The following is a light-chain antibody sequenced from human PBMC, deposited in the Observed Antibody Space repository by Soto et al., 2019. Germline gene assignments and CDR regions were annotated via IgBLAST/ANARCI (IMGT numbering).Light chain of an antibody. CDR1: QSVSSS. CDR3: QQRGNRPRT. CDR2: DAS. Sequence: EIVLTQSPATLSLSPGERATLSCRASQSVSSSLAWYQQKPGQAPRLLIYDASNRATGIPARFSGSGSGTDFTLSISSLEPEDCAVYYCQQRGNRPRTFGQGTKLEIK. V-gene: IGKV3-11*01. J-gene: IGKJ2*01.